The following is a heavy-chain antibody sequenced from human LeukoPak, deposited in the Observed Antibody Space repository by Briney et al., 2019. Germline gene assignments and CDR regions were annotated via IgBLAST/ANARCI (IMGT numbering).Heavy chain of an antibody. CDR1: GGSFSGYY. J-gene: IGHJ5*02. CDR2: INHSGST. V-gene: IGHV4-34*01. Sequence: SETLSLTCAVYGGSFSGYYWSWIRQPPGKGLGWIGEINHSGSTNYNPSLKSRVTISVDTSKNQFSLKLSSVTAADTAVYYCARSRWLVRNWFDPWGQGTLVTVSS. D-gene: IGHD6-19*01. CDR3: ARSRWLVRNWFDP.